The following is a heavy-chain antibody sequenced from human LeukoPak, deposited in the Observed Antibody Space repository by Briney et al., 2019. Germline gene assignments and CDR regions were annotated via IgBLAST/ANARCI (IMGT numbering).Heavy chain of an antibody. CDR1: GFTFSNYG. CDR2: ISSSSSYI. V-gene: IGHV3-21*01. Sequence: GGSLRLSCATSGFTFSNYGIHWVRQAPGKGLEWVSSISSSSSYIYYADSVKGRFTISRDNAKSSLYLQMNSLRAEDTAVYYCAREIHLDYWGQGTLVTVSS. CDR3: AREIHLDY. J-gene: IGHJ4*02.